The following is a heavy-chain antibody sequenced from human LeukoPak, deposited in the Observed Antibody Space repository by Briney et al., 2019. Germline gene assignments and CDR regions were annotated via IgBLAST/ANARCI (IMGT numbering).Heavy chain of an antibody. CDR1: GGSFSGYY. V-gene: IGHV4-34*01. CDR3: ARLGSVGYNNYQYMDI. J-gene: IGHJ6*03. Sequence: PSETLSLTFAVYGGSFSGYYWSWIRQPPGKGLEWIGEINDIGNTNYDPSLRSRVTISVDTSKNQFSLSLTSATAADTAVYFCARLGSVGYNNYQYMDIWGNGTTVTVSS. CDR2: INDIGNT. D-gene: IGHD3-10*01.